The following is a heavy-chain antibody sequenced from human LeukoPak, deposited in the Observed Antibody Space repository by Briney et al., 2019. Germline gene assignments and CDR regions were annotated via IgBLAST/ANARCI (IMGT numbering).Heavy chain of an antibody. CDR2: TIPIFGTA. CDR3: ARYRAWSTIETLQLDY. CDR1: GGTFSSYA. Sequence: SVKVSCKASGGTFSSYAISWVRQAPGQGLEWMGGTIPIFGTAHYAQKFQGRVTITADESTSTAYMELSSLKSEDTAVYYCARYRAWSTIETLQLDYWGQGTLVTVSS. J-gene: IGHJ4*02. D-gene: IGHD5/OR15-5a*01. V-gene: IGHV1-69*13.